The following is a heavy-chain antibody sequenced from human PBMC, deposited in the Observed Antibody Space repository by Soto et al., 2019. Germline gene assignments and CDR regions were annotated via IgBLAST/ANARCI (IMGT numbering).Heavy chain of an antibody. D-gene: IGHD3-9*01. CDR3: AKSILTGHEYYYGMDV. Sequence: ASVKGSCTSSGYSFTAYYIHWVRQAPGQGLEWMGIINPSVGNTRYTQNFQGRVTMTRDTSTNSVYLELSSLRSDDTAVYYCAKSILTGHEYYYGMDVWGQGTTVTVSS. V-gene: IGHV1-46*01. CDR2: INPSVGNT. J-gene: IGHJ6*02. CDR1: GYSFTAYY.